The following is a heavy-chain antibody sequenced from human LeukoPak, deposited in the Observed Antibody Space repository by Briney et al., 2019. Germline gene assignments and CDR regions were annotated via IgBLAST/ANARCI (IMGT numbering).Heavy chain of an antibody. CDR2: IYYSGST. V-gene: IGHV4-39*01. Sequence: PSETLSLTCTVSGGSISSSSYYWGWIRQPPGKGLEWIGSIYYSGSTYYNPSLRSRVTISVDTSKTQFSLKLSSVTAADTAVYYCARGVIRNMVRGVSVGWFDPWGQGTLVTVSS. CDR3: ARGVIRNMVRGVSVGWFDP. D-gene: IGHD3-10*01. CDR1: GGSISSSSYY. J-gene: IGHJ5*02.